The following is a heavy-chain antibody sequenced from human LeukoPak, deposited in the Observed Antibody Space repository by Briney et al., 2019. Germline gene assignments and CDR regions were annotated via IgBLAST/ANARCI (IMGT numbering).Heavy chain of an antibody. Sequence: SQTLSLTCTVSGGSISSGGYYCRWIRQHPGTGLEWIGYIYYGGSTYYNPSLKSRVTISVDTSKNQFSLKLSSVTAADTAVYYCARGHYYDSSGFDYWGQGTLVTVSS. CDR2: IYYGGST. V-gene: IGHV4-31*03. J-gene: IGHJ4*02. D-gene: IGHD3-22*01. CDR3: ARGHYYDSSGFDY. CDR1: GGSISSGGYY.